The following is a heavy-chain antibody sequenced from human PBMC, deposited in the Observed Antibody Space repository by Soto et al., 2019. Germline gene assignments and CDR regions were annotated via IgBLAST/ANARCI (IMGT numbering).Heavy chain of an antibody. CDR3: ARFSGGSYNTYYFYYGMDV. V-gene: IGHV1-18*01. CDR2: ISVYNGNT. Sequence: QVQLVQSGAEVKKPGASVKVSCKASGYTFTSYGISWVRQAPGQGLDWMGWISVYNGNTKYAQDLQGRVTMTTDTSTSTAYMELRSLRSDDTAVYYCARFSGGSYNTYYFYYGMDVWGQGTTVTVSS. CDR1: GYTFTSYG. J-gene: IGHJ6*02. D-gene: IGHD2-15*01.